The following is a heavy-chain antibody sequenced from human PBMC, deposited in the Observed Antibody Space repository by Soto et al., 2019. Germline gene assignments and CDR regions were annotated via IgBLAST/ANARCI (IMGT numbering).Heavy chain of an antibody. D-gene: IGHD6-19*01. CDR3: ARGSRYSSGRESLDY. V-gene: IGHV1-8*01. CDR1: GYTFTSFD. Sequence: QVQLVQSGAEVKKPGASVKVSCKASGYTFTSFDINWVRQATGQGLEWMGWMNPNSGNTGYAQKFQGRVTMTRNTSISTAYMELRSLRSEDTGVYYCARGSRYSSGRESLDYWGQGTLVTVSS. J-gene: IGHJ4*02. CDR2: MNPNSGNT.